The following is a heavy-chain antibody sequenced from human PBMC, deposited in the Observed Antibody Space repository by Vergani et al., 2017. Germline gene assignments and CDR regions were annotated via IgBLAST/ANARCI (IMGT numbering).Heavy chain of an antibody. CDR2: ISYDGSNK. V-gene: IGHV3-30*07. CDR3: ARVKYGDYVGGTHLVDP. CDR1: GFTFSSYA. J-gene: IGHJ5*02. D-gene: IGHD4-17*01. Sequence: QVQLVESGGGVVQPGRSLRLSCAASGFTFSSYAMHWVRQAPGKGLEWVAVISYDGSNKYYADSVKGRFTISRDNAKNSLYLQMNSLRAEDTAVYYCARVKYGDYVGGTHLVDPWGQGTLVTVSS.